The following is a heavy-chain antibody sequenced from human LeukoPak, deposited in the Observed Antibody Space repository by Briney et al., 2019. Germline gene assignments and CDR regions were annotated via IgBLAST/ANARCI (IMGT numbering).Heavy chain of an antibody. Sequence: SETLSLTCTVAGGSTSSSSYYWGWIRQPPWKGLERVGSIYYSRSTYYNPSLKSRVTISVDTSKNLFSLKLSSVTAADTAVYYCARSPNSGYDPFDYWGQGTLVTVSS. CDR3: ARSPNSGYDPFDY. CDR1: GGSTSSSSYY. D-gene: IGHD5-12*01. CDR2: IYYSRST. V-gene: IGHV4-39*01. J-gene: IGHJ4*02.